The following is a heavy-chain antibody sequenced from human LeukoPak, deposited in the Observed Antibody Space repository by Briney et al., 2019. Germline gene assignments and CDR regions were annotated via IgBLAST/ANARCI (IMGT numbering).Heavy chain of an antibody. CDR3: ARHEEEDGYNAKTFDY. V-gene: IGHV4-39*01. J-gene: IGHJ4*02. CDR2: TYYSRNT. Sequence: SETLSRTCTVSGGSISSSGNFWGWVRQPPGRGLEWIASTYYSRNTYYNPSLKSRVTISVDTSKNQFSLKLSSVTAADTAVYYCARHEEEDGYNAKTFDYWGQGTLATVSS. CDR1: GGSISSSGNF. D-gene: IGHD5-24*01.